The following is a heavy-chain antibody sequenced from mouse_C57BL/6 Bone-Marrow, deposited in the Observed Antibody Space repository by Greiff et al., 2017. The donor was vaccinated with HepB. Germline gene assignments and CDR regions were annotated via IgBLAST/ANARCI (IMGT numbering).Heavy chain of an antibody. CDR3: ARGDDYGAWFAY. J-gene: IGHJ3*01. CDR2: IYPGGGYT. Sequence: QVQLQQSGAELVRPGTSVKMSCKASGYTFTNYWIGWAKQRPGHGLEWIGDIYPGGGYTNYNEKFKGKATLTADKSSSTAHMQFSSLTSEDSAIYYCARGDDYGAWFAYWGQGTLVTVSA. D-gene: IGHD2-4*01. CDR1: GYTFTNYW. V-gene: IGHV1-63*01.